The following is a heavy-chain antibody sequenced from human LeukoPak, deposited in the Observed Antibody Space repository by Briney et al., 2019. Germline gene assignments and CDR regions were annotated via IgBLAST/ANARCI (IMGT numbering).Heavy chain of an antibody. CDR1: GFTFSSYA. J-gene: IGHJ4*02. CDR2: ISGSGDST. Sequence: TGGSLRLSCAASGFTFSSYAMTWVRQAPGKGLEWVSGISGSGDSTYYADSVKGRFTISRDNSKNTLYLQMNSLRAEDTAVYYCAKLFYNYVWGSYADYWGQGTLATVSS. CDR3: AKLFYNYVWGSYADY. V-gene: IGHV3-23*01. D-gene: IGHD3-16*01.